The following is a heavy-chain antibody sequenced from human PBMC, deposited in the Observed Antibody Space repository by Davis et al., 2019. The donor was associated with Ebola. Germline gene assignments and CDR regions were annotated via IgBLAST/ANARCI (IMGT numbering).Heavy chain of an antibody. Sequence: GESLKISCAASGFTFSSYAMHWVRQAPGKGLEWVAVISYDGSNKYYADSVKGRFTISRDNSKNTLYLQMNSLRAEDTAVYYCARGGGDGYNRYYFDYWGQGTLVTVSS. CDR3: ARGGGDGYNRYYFDY. D-gene: IGHD5-24*01. CDR1: GFTFSSYA. V-gene: IGHV3-30*04. CDR2: ISYDGSNK. J-gene: IGHJ4*02.